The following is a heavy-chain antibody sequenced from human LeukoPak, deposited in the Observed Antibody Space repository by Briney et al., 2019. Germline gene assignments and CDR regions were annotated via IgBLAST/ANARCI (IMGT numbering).Heavy chain of an antibody. D-gene: IGHD3-9*01. Sequence: GSLRLSCAASGFTFDSYWMTWVRQAPGKGLEWVANIKPDGSEKYYVDSVKGRFTISRDNAKNSLFLQMNSLRAEDTAVYYCAGRPLAAARYFDLYWGQGTLVTVSS. CDR2: IKPDGSEK. CDR3: AGRPLAAARYFDLY. J-gene: IGHJ4*02. CDR1: GFTFDSYW. V-gene: IGHV3-7*01.